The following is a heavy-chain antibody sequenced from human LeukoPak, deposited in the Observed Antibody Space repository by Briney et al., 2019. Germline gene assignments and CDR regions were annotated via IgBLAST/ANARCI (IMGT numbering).Heavy chain of an antibody. D-gene: IGHD3-22*01. CDR1: GYTFTAYQ. V-gene: IGHV1-2*02. CDR2: INPNTGGT. CDR3: ARDAGYSYIRSDYYGGCQNSLDM. Sequence: ASVKVSCTASGYTFTAYQIHVRRLAPGQGLEWMGWINPNTGGTNYTQKFLGRVTMTRDTSISTAYMELSRLRSDDTAVYYCARDAGYSYIRSDYYGGCQNSLDMWGQGTMVTVSS. J-gene: IGHJ3*02.